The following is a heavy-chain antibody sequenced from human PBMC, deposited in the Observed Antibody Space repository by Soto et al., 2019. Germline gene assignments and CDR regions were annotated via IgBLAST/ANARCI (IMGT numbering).Heavy chain of an antibody. CDR3: ARAVAAAVSFDY. CDR2: IYYSGST. D-gene: IGHD6-13*01. V-gene: IGHV4-30-4*01. J-gene: IGHJ4*02. CDR1: GGSISSGDYY. Sequence: PSETLSLTCTVSGGSISSGDYYWSWIRQPPGKGLEWIGYIYYSGSTYYNPSLKSRVTISVDTSKNQFSLKLSSVTAADTAVYYCARAVAAAVSFDYWGQGTLVTVSS.